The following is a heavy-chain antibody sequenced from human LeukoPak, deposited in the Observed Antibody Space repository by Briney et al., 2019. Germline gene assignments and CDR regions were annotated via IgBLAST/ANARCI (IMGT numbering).Heavy chain of an antibody. V-gene: IGHV3-23*01. D-gene: IGHD2-15*01. CDR1: GFSFSSYA. CDR3: AKAPVTSCRGAFCYPFDY. CDR2: MSSSDDGR. J-gene: IGHJ4*02. Sequence: GGSLRLSCATSGFSFSSYATSWVRQAPGKGLEWVSAMSSSDDGRYYAASVRGRFTISRDTSRSTLYLQMNSLRAEDAAVYYCAKAPVTSCRGAFCYPFDYWGQGTLVTVSS.